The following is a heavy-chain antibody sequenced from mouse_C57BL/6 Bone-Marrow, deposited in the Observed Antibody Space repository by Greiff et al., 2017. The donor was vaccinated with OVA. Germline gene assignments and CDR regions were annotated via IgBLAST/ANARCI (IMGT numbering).Heavy chain of an antibody. CDR2: ISSGGSYT. CDR1: GFTFSSYG. Sequence: EVMLVESGGDLVKPGGSLKLSCAASGFTFSSYGMSWVRQTPDKRLEWVATISSGGSYTYYPDSVKGRFTISRDNAKNTLYLQMSSLKSEDTAMYYCARHILITTVVATDFDYWGQGTTLTVSS. J-gene: IGHJ2*01. D-gene: IGHD1-1*01. V-gene: IGHV5-6*01. CDR3: ARHILITTVVATDFDY.